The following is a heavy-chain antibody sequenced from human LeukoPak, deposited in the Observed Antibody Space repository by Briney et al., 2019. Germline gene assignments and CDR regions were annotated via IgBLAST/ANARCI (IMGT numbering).Heavy chain of an antibody. Sequence: SETLSLTCTVSGGSISSYYWSWIRQPPGKGLEWIGYIYYSGSTNYNPSLKSRVTISVDTSKNQFSLKLSSVTAADTAVYYCARQRVADYWGQGTLVTVSS. CDR2: IYYSGST. J-gene: IGHJ4*02. CDR1: GGSISSYY. D-gene: IGHD3-3*01. V-gene: IGHV4-59*08. CDR3: ARQRVADY.